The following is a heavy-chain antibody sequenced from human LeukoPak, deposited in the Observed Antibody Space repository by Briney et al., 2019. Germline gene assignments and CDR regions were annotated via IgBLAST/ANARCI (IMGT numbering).Heavy chain of an antibody. V-gene: IGHV3-30-3*01. CDR2: ISYDGSNK. J-gene: IGHJ4*02. CDR3: ARALYNYGKVDY. Sequence: PGGSLRLSCAASGFTFSSYAMHWVRQAPGKGLEWVAVISYDGSNKYYADSVKGRFTISRDNSKNTLYLQMNSLRAEDTAVYYCARALYNYGKVDYWGQGTLVTVSS. CDR1: GFTFSSYA. D-gene: IGHD3-10*01.